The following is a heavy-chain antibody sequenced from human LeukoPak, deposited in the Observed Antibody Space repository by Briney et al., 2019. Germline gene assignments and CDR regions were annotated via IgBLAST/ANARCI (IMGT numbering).Heavy chain of an antibody. Sequence: PGGSLRLSCAGSGFTFSNYAMSWVRQAPGKGLDWVSKITGSGATTDYADSVKGRFTISRDNAKNTLYLQMSSLRAEDTAVYYSAKGRDGGSGSMPFDYWGQGTLVSVSS. V-gene: IGHV3-23*01. J-gene: IGHJ4*02. CDR1: GFTFSNYA. CDR3: AKGRDGGSGSMPFDY. CDR2: ITGSGATT. D-gene: IGHD2-15*01.